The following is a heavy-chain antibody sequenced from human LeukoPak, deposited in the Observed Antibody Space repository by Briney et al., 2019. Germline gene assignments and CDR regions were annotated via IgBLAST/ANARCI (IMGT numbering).Heavy chain of an antibody. D-gene: IGHD5-24*01. CDR3: ARGLWATINY. Sequence: SSQTLSLTCTASGGSISGGSYYWSWIRQPAGKGLEWIGRIYTSGSTNYNPSLKSRVTISIDTSKNQFSLKLSSVTAADTAVYYCARGLWATINYWGQGTLVTVSS. CDR2: IYTSGST. CDR1: GGSISGGSYY. V-gene: IGHV4-61*02. J-gene: IGHJ4*02.